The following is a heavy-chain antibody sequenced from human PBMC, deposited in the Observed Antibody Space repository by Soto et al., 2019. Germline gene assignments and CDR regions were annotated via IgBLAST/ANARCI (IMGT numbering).Heavy chain of an antibody. Sequence: QVQLVQSGAEVKKPGSSVKVSCKASGGTFSSYAISWVRQASGQGLEWMGGIIPIFGTANYAQKFQGRVTITADESTSTAYMELSSLRSEDTAVYYCARVGRAAGTHFPGMDVWGQETTVTVSS. CDR2: IIPIFGTA. CDR3: ARVGRAAGTHFPGMDV. J-gene: IGHJ6*02. CDR1: GGTFSSYA. V-gene: IGHV1-69*12. D-gene: IGHD6-13*01.